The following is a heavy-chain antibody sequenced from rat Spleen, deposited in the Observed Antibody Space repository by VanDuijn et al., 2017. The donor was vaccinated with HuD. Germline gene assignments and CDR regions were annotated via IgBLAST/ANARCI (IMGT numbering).Heavy chain of an antibody. V-gene: IGHV5-31*01. D-gene: IGHD2-2*01. J-gene: IGHJ1*01. CDR2: ISYDGSST. CDR3: ARAGYLRDWYFDF. CDR1: GFTFNNYW. Sequence: EVQLVESGGGLVQPGRSLKLSCVASGFTFNNYWMTWIRQAPKKGLEWVAFISYDGSSTYYRDSVKGRFTISRDNTKNTLYLQMDNLRSEDAATYYCARAGYLRDWYFDFWGPGTMVTVSS.